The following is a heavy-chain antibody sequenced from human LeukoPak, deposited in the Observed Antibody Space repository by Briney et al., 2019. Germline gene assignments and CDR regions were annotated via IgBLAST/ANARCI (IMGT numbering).Heavy chain of an antibody. CDR2: ISSSGSTI. J-gene: IGHJ4*02. CDR3: ARDPGGDYLMDYFDY. V-gene: IGHV3-48*03. D-gene: IGHD4-17*01. Sequence: PGGSLRLSCAASGFTFSSYEMNWVRQAPGEGLEWVSYISSSGSTIYYADSVKGRFTISRDNAKNSLYLQMNSLRAEDTAVYYCARDPGGDYLMDYFDYWGQGTLVTVSS. CDR1: GFTFSSYE.